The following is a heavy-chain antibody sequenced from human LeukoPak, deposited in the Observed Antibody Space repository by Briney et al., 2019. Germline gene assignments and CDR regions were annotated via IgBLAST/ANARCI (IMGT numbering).Heavy chain of an antibody. D-gene: IGHD5-24*01. CDR2: IYYSGST. Sequence: SETLSLTCTVSGGSISSYYWSWIRQPPGKGLEWIGYIYYSGSTNYNPSLKSRVTISVDTSENQFSLKLSSVTAADTAVYYCARARGRDGYNYWGQGTLVTVSS. CDR1: GGSISSYY. CDR3: ARARGRDGYNY. V-gene: IGHV4-59*01. J-gene: IGHJ4*02.